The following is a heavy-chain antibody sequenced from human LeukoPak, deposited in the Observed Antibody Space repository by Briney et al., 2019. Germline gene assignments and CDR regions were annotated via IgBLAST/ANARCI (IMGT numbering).Heavy chain of an antibody. J-gene: IGHJ4*02. CDR2: INPSGGST. CDR1: GYTFTSYY. D-gene: IGHD5-18*01. CDR3: ARDLGGYSYGPYFDS. V-gene: IGHV1-46*03. Sequence: GASVKVSCKASGYTFTSYYMHWVRQAPGQGLEWMGIINPSGGSTSYAQKFQGRVTMTRDTSTSTVYMELSSLRSEDTPVYYCARDLGGYSYGPYFDSWGQGTLVTVSS.